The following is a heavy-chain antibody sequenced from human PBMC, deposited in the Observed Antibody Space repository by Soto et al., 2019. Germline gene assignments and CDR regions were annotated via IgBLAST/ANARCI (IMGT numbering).Heavy chain of an antibody. CDR3: ARQRLRYFHSLLSPYYFDY. J-gene: IGHJ4*02. CDR2: IYHSGST. CDR1: GYSISSGYY. V-gene: IGHV4-38-2*01. Sequence: SETLSLTCAVSGYSISSGYYWGWIRQPPGKGLEWIGSIYHSGSTYYNPSLKSRVTISVDTSKNQFSLKLSSVTAADTAVYYCARQRLRYFHSLLSPYYFDYWGPGTLVTVSS. D-gene: IGHD3-9*01.